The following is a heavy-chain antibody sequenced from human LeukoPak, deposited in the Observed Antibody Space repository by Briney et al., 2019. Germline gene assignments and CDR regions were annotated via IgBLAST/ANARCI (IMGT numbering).Heavy chain of an antibody. D-gene: IGHD3-10*01. CDR1: GYTFTSHD. J-gene: IGHJ6*02. Sequence: PGASVKVSCKASGYTFTSHDIDWVRQATGQGLEWMGWMNPNSGNTGYAQKFQGRVTMTRDTSISTVYMELSSLTSEDTAVYYCARGLVRGRLDRDVWGQGTTVTVSS. V-gene: IGHV1-8*01. CDR3: ARGLVRGRLDRDV. CDR2: MNPNSGNT.